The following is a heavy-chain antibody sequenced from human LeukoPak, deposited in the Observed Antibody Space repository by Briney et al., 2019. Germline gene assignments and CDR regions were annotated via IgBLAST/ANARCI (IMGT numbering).Heavy chain of an antibody. Sequence: GGSLRLSCAASGFTISSYGMHWVRQAPGKGLEWVTFIRYDGSKKYNADSVKGRFTISRDNSKNTLYLQMNSLRAEDTAVYYCATGYDSSGYWTTRFDYWGQGTLVTVSS. V-gene: IGHV3-30*02. J-gene: IGHJ4*02. CDR3: ATGYDSSGYWTTRFDY. D-gene: IGHD3-22*01. CDR2: IRYDGSKK. CDR1: GFTISSYG.